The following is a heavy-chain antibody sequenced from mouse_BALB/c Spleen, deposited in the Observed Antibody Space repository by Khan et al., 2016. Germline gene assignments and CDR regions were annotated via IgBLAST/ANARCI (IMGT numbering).Heavy chain of an antibody. Sequence: VQLQQSGPELVKPGASVKVSCKASGYAFTSYNMYWVKQSHGKSLEWIGYIDPYNGGTSYNQKFKGKATLTVDKSSSTAYMHLNSLTSEDSAVYYSATEGITTVVAKGLDYWGQGTTLTVSS. D-gene: IGHD1-1*01. V-gene: IGHV1S135*01. J-gene: IGHJ2*01. CDR2: IDPYNGGT. CDR1: GYAFTSYN. CDR3: ATEGITTVVAKGLDY.